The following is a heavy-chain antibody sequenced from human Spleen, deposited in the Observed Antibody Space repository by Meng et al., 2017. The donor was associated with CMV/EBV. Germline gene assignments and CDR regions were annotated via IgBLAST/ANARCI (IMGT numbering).Heavy chain of an antibody. V-gene: IGHV1-2*02. J-gene: IGHJ4*02. CDR1: GYTFTSYG. CDR3: ARDNNWGPDY. D-gene: IGHD7-27*01. Sequence: ASVKVSCKASGYTFTSYGISWVRQAPGQGLEWMGWIHPQSGVTNYAQKFQARVTLTRDTSINTGYMELSRLTSDDTAVYYCARDNNWGPDYWGQGTLVTVSS. CDR2: IHPQSGVT.